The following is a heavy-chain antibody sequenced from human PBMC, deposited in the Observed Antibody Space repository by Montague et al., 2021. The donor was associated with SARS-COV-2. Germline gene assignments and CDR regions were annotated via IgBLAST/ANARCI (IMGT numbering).Heavy chain of an antibody. J-gene: IGHJ4*02. D-gene: IGHD3-10*01. CDR3: ARGARQGYGFRLGSFDS. V-gene: IGHV4-61*01. Sequence: SETLSLTCTVSGGSVSSGSYYWSWIRQPPGKGLEWIGEINHSGSTNYNPSLKSRVTMSVDTSKNQFSLKLSSVTAADTAVYYCARGARQGYGFRLGSFDSWGQGTLVTVSS. CDR1: GGSVSSGSYY. CDR2: INHSGST.